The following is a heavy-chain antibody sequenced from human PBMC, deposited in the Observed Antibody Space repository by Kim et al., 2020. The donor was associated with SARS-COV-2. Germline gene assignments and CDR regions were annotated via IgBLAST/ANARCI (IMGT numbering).Heavy chain of an antibody. CDR2: INAGNGNT. Sequence: ASVKVSCKASGYTFTSYAMHWVRQAPGQRLEWMGWINAGNGNTKYSQKFQGRVTITRDTSASTAYMELSSLRSEDTAVYYCARAARVGCGGDCYFGYWGQGTLVTVSS. D-gene: IGHD2-21*02. J-gene: IGHJ4*02. V-gene: IGHV1-3*01. CDR1: GYTFTSYA. CDR3: ARAARVGCGGDCYFGY.